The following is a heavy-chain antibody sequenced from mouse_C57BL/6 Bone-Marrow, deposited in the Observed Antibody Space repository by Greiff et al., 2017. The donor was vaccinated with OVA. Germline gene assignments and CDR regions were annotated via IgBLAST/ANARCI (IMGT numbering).Heavy chain of an antibody. V-gene: IGHV2-5*01. D-gene: IGHD1-1*01. CDR1: GFSFTSYG. CDR2: IWRGGST. CDR3: AKRGTTVVGAMDY. Sequence: VKLQESGPGLVQPSQSLSITCTVSGFSFTSYGVHWVRQSPGKGLEWLGVIWRGGSTDYNAAFMSRLSITKDNSKSQVFFKMNSLQADDTAIYYCAKRGTTVVGAMDYWGQGTSVTVSS. J-gene: IGHJ4*01.